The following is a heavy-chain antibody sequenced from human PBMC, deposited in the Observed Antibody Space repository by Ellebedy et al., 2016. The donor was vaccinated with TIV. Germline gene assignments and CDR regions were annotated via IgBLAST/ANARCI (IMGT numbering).Heavy chain of an antibody. J-gene: IGHJ6*02. CDR3: ARVEGYYDSSGYYRNYYYYYGMDV. Sequence: GESLMISCKGSGYSFTSYWFGWVRQMPGNGLEWMGNIYPVDSDTRYSPSFQGQVTISADKSISTAYLQWSSLKAADTAMYYCARVEGYYDSSGYYRNYYYYYGMDVWGQGTTVTVSS. V-gene: IGHV5-51*01. D-gene: IGHD3-22*01. CDR2: IYPVDSDT. CDR1: GYSFTSYW.